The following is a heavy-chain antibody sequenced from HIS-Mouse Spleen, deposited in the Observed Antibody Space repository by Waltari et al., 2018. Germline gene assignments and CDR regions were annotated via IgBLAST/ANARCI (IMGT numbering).Heavy chain of an antibody. CDR1: AFTVSSHY. CDR3: ARHYYYGSGSYYFDY. J-gene: IGHJ4*02. V-gene: IGHV3-53*01. Sequence: EVQLVEPGGGLIQPGGSLRRSCAACAFTVSSHYIPWLRLAPGKGLEWVSVIYSGGSTYYADSVKGRFTISRDNSKNTLYLQMNSLRAEDTAVYYCARHYYYGSGSYYFDYWGQGTLVTVSS. D-gene: IGHD3-10*01. CDR2: IYSGGST.